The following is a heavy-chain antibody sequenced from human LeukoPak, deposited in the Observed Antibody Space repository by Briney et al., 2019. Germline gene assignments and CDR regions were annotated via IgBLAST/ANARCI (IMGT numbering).Heavy chain of an antibody. V-gene: IGHV3-23*01. CDR1: GFTFSSYA. Sequence: GGSLRLSCAASGFTFSSYAMSWVRQAPGKGLEWVSAISGSGDSTYYADSVKGRFTISRDNSKNTLYLQMNSLRAEDTAVYYCAKDYGSSWYPYFDYWGQGTLVTVSS. CDR3: AKDYGSSWYPYFDY. CDR2: ISGSGDST. J-gene: IGHJ4*02. D-gene: IGHD6-13*01.